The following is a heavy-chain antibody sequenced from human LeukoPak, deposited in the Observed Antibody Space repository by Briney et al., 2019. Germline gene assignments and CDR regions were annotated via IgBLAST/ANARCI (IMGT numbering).Heavy chain of an antibody. V-gene: IGHV3-7*03. Sequence: PGGSLRLSCAASGFTLSSYWMSWVRQAPGKGLEWVANIKQDGSEKYYVDSVKGRFTISRDNAKNSLYLQMNSLRAEDTAVYYCARHPAAGTDYWGQGTLVTVSS. J-gene: IGHJ4*02. CDR2: IKQDGSEK. CDR3: ARHPAAGTDY. CDR1: GFTLSSYW. D-gene: IGHD6-13*01.